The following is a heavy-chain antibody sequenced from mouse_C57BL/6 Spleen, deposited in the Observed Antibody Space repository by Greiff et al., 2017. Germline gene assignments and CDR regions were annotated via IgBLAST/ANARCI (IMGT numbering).Heavy chain of an antibody. V-gene: IGHV5-6*01. Sequence: EVHLVESGGDLVKPGGSLKLSCAASGFTFSSYGMSWVRQTPDKRLEWVATISSGGSYTYYPDSVKGRFTISRDNAKNTLYLQMSSLKSEDTAMYYCARHGTTAQGYFDVWGTGTTVTVSS. CDR1: GFTFSSYG. J-gene: IGHJ1*03. D-gene: IGHD1-2*01. CDR3: ARHGTTAQGYFDV. CDR2: ISSGGSYT.